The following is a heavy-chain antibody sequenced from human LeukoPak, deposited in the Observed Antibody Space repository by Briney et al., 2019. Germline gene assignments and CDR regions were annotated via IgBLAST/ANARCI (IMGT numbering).Heavy chain of an antibody. D-gene: IGHD3-9*01. Sequence: ASVKVSCKASGYTFTSFGISWVRQAPGQGLEWMGWISAYNGNTNYAQKLQGRVTMTTDTSTSTAYMELRSLRSDDTAVYYCARWVLTGYYNDYWGQGTLVTVSS. V-gene: IGHV1-18*04. CDR3: ARWVLTGYYNDY. CDR2: ISAYNGNT. J-gene: IGHJ4*02. CDR1: GYTFTSFG.